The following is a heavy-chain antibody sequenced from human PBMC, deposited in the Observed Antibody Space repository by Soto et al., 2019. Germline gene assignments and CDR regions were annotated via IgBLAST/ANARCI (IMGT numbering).Heavy chain of an antibody. CDR1: GDTFTFYS. Sequence: QVQLVQSGAEVKKPGSSVRVSCKASGDTFTFYSINWVRQAPGLGLEWMGRINPILSMSNYAQRFQGRVTRTAAKSTSTAYMELSSLRSEDTAMYYCASSYGSGYRAFDYWGQGALVTVSS. CDR3: ASSYGSGYRAFDY. CDR2: INPILSMS. V-gene: IGHV1-69*02. D-gene: IGHD3-10*01. J-gene: IGHJ4*02.